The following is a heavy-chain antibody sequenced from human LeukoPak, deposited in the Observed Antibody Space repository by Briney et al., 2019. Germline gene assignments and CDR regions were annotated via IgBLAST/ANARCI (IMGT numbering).Heavy chain of an antibody. J-gene: IGHJ4*02. Sequence: ASVRVSCKTSGYPFTSFGISWVRQAPGQGLEWMGWISGYNGKTYYAQNLQGRVTVTTDTSTSTVYMELGSLRSDDMAIYYCARDRVYDYSNPRGFDRWGQGTLVTVSS. CDR1: GYPFTSFG. V-gene: IGHV1-18*03. CDR3: ARDRVYDYSNPRGFDR. D-gene: IGHD4-11*01. CDR2: ISGYNGKT.